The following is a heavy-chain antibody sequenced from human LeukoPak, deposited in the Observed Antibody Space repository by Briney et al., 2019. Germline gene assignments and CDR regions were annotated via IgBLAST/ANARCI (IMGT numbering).Heavy chain of an antibody. CDR2: INHSGST. CDR3: ARGSFPGYCSGGSCSRGYWFDP. V-gene: IGHV4-34*01. Sequence: SETLSLTCAVYGGSFSGYYWSWIRQPPGKGLEWIAEINHSGSTNYNPSLKSRVTISVDTSKNQFSLKLSSVTAADTAVYYCARGSFPGYCSGGSCSRGYWFDPWGQGTLVTVSS. D-gene: IGHD2-15*01. CDR1: GGSFSGYY. J-gene: IGHJ5*02.